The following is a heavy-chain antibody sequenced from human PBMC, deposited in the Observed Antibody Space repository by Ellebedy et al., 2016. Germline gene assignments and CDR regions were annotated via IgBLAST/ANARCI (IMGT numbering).Heavy chain of an antibody. V-gene: IGHV1-2*02. CDR2: INPNSGGT. CDR3: AREGRFGELPPYYGMDV. D-gene: IGHD3-10*01. J-gene: IGHJ6*02. Sequence: ASVKVSCXASGYTFTSYGISWVRQAPGQGLEWMGWINPNSGGTNYAQKFQGRVTMTRDTSTSTVYMELSSLRSEDTAVYYCAREGRFGELPPYYGMDVWGQGTTVTVSS. CDR1: GYTFTSYG.